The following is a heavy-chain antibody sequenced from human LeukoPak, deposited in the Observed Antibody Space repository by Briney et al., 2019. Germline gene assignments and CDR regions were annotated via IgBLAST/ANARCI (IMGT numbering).Heavy chain of an antibody. CDR2: INPNSGGT. J-gene: IGHJ3*02. D-gene: IGHD3-10*01. Sequence: GASVKVSCKASGYTFTGYYMHWVRQAPEQGLEWTGWINPNSGGTNYAQKFQGRVTMTRDTSISTAYMELSRLRSDDTAVYYCARSWKVVRGVIVAFDIWGQGTMVTVSS. CDR1: GYTFTGYY. V-gene: IGHV1-2*02. CDR3: ARSWKVVRGVIVAFDI.